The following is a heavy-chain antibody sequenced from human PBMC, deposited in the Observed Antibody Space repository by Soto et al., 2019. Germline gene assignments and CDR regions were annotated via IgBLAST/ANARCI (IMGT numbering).Heavy chain of an antibody. CDR2: INPNFGAT. D-gene: IGHD3-22*01. CDR3: ARVPNADYYYDSSGYYFDY. V-gene: IGHV1-69*13. CDR1: GYAFTVYY. J-gene: IGHJ4*02. Sequence: SVKVSCKASGYAFTVYYMHWVRQAPGQGLEWMGWINPNFGATNYAQKFQGRVTITADESTSTAYMELSSLRSEDTAVYYCARVPNADYYYDSSGYYFDYWGQGTLVTVSS.